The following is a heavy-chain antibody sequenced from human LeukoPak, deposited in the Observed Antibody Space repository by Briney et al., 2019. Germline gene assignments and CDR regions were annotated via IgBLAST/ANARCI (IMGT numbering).Heavy chain of an antibody. V-gene: IGHV3-53*01. Sequence: GGSLRLSCAASGFTFSSYAMHWVRQAPGKGLEWVSVIYSGGSTYYADSVKGRFTISRDNSKNTLYLQMNSLRAEDTAVYYCARDSKNEWLGDYYGMDVWGQGTTVTVSS. CDR1: GFTFSSYA. D-gene: IGHD6-19*01. J-gene: IGHJ6*02. CDR2: IYSGGST. CDR3: ARDSKNEWLGDYYGMDV.